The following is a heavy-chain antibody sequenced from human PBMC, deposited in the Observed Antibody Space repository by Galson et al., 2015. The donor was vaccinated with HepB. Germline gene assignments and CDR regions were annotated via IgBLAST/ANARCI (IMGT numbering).Heavy chain of an antibody. CDR2: INNDGRTT. Sequence: SLRLSCAASGFTFSNYWLHWVRHAPGKGLVWVSGINNDGRTTNYADSVKGRFTTSRDNANRMLYLQMNNLRVEDTAIYYCACVRGDYWSQGTLVTVSS. CDR1: GFTFSNYW. D-gene: IGHD5/OR15-5a*01. V-gene: IGHV3-74*01. CDR3: ACVRGDY. J-gene: IGHJ4*02.